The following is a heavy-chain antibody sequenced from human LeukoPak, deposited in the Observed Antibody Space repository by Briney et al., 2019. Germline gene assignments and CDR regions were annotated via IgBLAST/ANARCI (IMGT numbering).Heavy chain of an antibody. CDR1: GGSISSYY. V-gene: IGHV4-59*01. Sequence: SETLSLTCTVSGGSISSYYWSWIRQPPGKGLEWIGYIYYSGSTNYNPSLKSRVTISVETSKNQFSLKLSSVTAADAAVYYCATGGSGSFVYYFDYWGQGTLVTVSS. CDR3: ATGGSGSFVYYFDY. CDR2: IYYSGST. D-gene: IGHD3-10*01. J-gene: IGHJ4*02.